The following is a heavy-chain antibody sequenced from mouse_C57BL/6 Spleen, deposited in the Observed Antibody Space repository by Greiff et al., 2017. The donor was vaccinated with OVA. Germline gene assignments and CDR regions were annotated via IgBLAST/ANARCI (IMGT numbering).Heavy chain of an antibody. CDR1: GFTFSSYA. CDR2: ISSGGDYI. D-gene: IGHD1-1*02. J-gene: IGHJ2*01. V-gene: IGHV5-9-1*02. Sequence: EVKLMESGAGLVKPGGSLKLSCAASGFTFSSYAMSWVRQTPEKRLEWVAYISSGGDYIYYADTVKGRFTISRDNARNTLYLQMSSLKSEDTAMYYCTRDMGKADFDYWGQGTTLTVSS. CDR3: TRDMGKADFDY.